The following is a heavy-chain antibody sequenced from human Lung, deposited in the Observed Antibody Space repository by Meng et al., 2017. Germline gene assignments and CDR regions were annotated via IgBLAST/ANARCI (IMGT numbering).Heavy chain of an antibody. CDR1: GFTFSSYE. D-gene: IGHD2-8*01. J-gene: IGHJ6*02. CDR3: AREGYCANEICNPLYGMDV. Sequence: GESLKISCAASGFTFSSYEMHWVRQAPGKGLEWVSYISGSGRDIYYADSVKGRFTISRDNAKNSLYLQMNSLRVEDTAVYYCAREGYCANEICNPLYGMDVWGQGTMVTVSS. V-gene: IGHV3-48*03. CDR2: ISGSGRDI.